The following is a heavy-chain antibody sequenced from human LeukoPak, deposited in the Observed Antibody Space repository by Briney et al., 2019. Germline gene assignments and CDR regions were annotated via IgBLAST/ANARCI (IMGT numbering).Heavy chain of an antibody. Sequence: SVKVSCKASGGTFSSYAISWVRQAPGQGLEWMGGIIPIFGTANYAQKFQGRVTITADKSTSTAYMELSSLRSEDTAVYYCARENDMITFGGDFDYWGQGTLVTVSS. CDR3: ARENDMITFGGDFDY. V-gene: IGHV1-69*06. CDR2: IIPIFGTA. D-gene: IGHD3-16*01. J-gene: IGHJ4*02. CDR1: GGTFSSYA.